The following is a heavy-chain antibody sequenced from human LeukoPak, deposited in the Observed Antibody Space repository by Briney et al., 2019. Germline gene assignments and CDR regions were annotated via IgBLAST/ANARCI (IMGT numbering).Heavy chain of an antibody. CDR2: ISGDGSNT. V-gene: IGHV3-74*01. CDR3: TTPRTYYDFWSGYRFDF. Sequence: GGSLRLSCAASGFTFSHFWMHWVRHVPGEGLVWVSRISGDGSNTNYADSVKGRFTISRDNARNTLYLQMNSLRAEDTAVYYCTTPRTYYDFWSGYRFDFWGRGTMVTVS. D-gene: IGHD3-3*01. CDR1: GFTFSHFW. J-gene: IGHJ3*01.